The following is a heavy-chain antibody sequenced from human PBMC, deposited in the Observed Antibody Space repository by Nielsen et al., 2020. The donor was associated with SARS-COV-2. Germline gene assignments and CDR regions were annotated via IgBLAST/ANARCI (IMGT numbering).Heavy chain of an antibody. D-gene: IGHD6-19*01. CDR1: GFTFDDYA. CDR3: ARGGSGWFKETRGMDV. CDR2: ISWDGGST. J-gene: IGHJ6*02. V-gene: IGHV3-43D*04. Sequence: GESLEISCAASGFTFDDYAMHWVRQAPGKGLEWVSLISWDGGSTYYADSVKGRFTISRDNAKNSLYLQMNSLRAGDTAVYYCARGGSGWFKETRGMDVWGQGTTVTVSS.